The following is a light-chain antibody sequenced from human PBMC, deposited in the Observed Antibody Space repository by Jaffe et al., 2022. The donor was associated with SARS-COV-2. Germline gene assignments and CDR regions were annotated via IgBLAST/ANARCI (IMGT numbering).Light chain of an antibody. J-gene: IGLJ2*01. CDR3: QAWDSSTAHVV. CDR1: KLGNKY. V-gene: IGLV3-1*01. Sequence: SYELTQPPSVSVSPGQTASITCSGDKLGNKYTFWYQQKPGQSPVLVIYQDTKRPSGIPERFSGSKSGNTATLTISGTQTMDEADYYCQAWDSSTAHVVFGGGTKLTVL. CDR2: QDT.